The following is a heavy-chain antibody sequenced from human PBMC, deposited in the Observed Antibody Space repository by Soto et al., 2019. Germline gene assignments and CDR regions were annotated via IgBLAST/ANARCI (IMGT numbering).Heavy chain of an antibody. D-gene: IGHD2-2*01. CDR1: GYIFTRFY. Sequence: ASVKVSCKASGYIFTRFYIHWLRQAPGQGLEWMGIINPSGGRTNYAQRFQGRVTMTRDTSTSTVYMEVSSLRSEDTAVYYCARDLVGAAMRPYYFDYWGQGTLVTVSS. J-gene: IGHJ4*02. V-gene: IGHV1-46*01. CDR2: INPSGGRT. CDR3: ARDLVGAAMRPYYFDY.